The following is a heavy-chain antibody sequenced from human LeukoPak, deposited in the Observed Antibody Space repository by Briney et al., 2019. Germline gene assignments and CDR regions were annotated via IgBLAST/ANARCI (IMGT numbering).Heavy chain of an antibody. CDR2: IYSGGST. CDR3: VWLQWLAD. V-gene: IGHV3-53*01. CDR1: GFTVSSNY. Sequence: PGGSLRLSCAASGFTVSSNYMSWVRQAPGKGLEWVSVIYSGGSTYYSDSVKGRFTISRDNSKNTLYLQMNSLRAEDTAVYYCVWLQWLADWGQGTLVTVSS. J-gene: IGHJ4*02. D-gene: IGHD6-19*01.